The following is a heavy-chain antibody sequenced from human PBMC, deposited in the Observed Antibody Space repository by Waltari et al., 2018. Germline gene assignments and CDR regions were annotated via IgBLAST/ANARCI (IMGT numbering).Heavy chain of an antibody. CDR3: ARSESILWFGELSSRYAFDI. CDR1: GGTFSSYA. D-gene: IGHD3-10*01. CDR2: IMPSFGTA. Sequence: QVQLVQSGAEVKKPGSSVKVSCKASGGTFSSYAISWVRQAPGQGLGGMGGIMPSFGTANCAQEFQGRVTITADESTSTAYMELSSLRSEDTAVYYWARSESILWFGELSSRYAFDIWGQGTMVTVSS. V-gene: IGHV1-69*01. J-gene: IGHJ3*02.